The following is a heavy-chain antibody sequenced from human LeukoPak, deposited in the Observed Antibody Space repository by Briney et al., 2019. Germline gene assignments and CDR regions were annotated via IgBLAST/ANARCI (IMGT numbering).Heavy chain of an antibody. CDR2: MNANSGNR. V-gene: IGHV1-8*01. CDR1: GYTFSSYD. J-gene: IGHJ6*02. D-gene: IGHD1-26*01. CDR3: ARLGDSGSYSGYGLDV. Sequence: ASVKVSCKASGYTFSSYDINWVRQATGQGLEWMGWMNANSGNRGYAQKFQGRVTMTWNTPISTAYMELSSLRSEDTAVHYCARLGDSGSYSGYGLDVWGPGTTVTVSS.